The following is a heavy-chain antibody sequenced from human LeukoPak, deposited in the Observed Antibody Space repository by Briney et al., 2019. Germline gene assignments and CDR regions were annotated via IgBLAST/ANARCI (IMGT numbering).Heavy chain of an antibody. V-gene: IGHV4-39*07. CDR2: IYYSGST. Sequence: PSETLSLTCTVSGGSISSSSYYWGWIRQPPGKGLEWIGSIYYSGSTYYNPSLKSRVTISVDTSKNQFSLKLSSVTAADTAVYYCARDHSTETYYYGSGSCFQHWGQGTLVTVSS. CDR3: ARDHSTETYYYGSGSCFQH. J-gene: IGHJ1*01. CDR1: GGSISSSSYY. D-gene: IGHD3-10*01.